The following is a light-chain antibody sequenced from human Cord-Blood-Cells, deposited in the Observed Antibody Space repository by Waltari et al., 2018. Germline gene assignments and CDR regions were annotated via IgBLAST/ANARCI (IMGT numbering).Light chain of an antibody. CDR1: QSLLHSNGYNY. J-gene: IGKJ1*01. CDR3: MQALQTPWT. Sequence: DIVMTQSPLSLPVTPGEPASISCRSSQSLLHSNGYNYLDWYLPKPGQSPQLLIYLGSNRASGVPDRFSGSGSGTDFTLKISRVVAEDVGVYYCMQALQTPWTFGQGTKVEIK. V-gene: IGKV2-28*01. CDR2: LGS.